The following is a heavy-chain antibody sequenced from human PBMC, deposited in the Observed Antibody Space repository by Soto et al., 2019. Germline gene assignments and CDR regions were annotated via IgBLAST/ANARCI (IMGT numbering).Heavy chain of an antibody. CDR3: ARRYTATYRRDYYYGMVV. CDR1: GRNFRSYA. D-gene: IGHD5-18*01. Sequence: SPVKSSCKASGRNFRSYAIRWVRQAPGQGLEWMGGIIPIFGTANYAQKFQGRVTITADESTSTAYMELSSLRSEDTAVYYCARRYTATYRRDYYYGMVVWVQGTPVTVSS. V-gene: IGHV1-69*13. J-gene: IGHJ6*02. CDR2: IIPIFGTA.